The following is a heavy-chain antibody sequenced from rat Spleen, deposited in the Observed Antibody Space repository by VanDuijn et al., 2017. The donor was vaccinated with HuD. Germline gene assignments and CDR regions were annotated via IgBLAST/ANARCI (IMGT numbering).Heavy chain of an antibody. J-gene: IGHJ4*01. D-gene: IGHD1-5*01. Sequence: EVQLVESDGGLVQPGRSLKLSCAASGFTFSDYYMAWVRQAPTKGLEWVATISYDGSSTYYRDSVKGRFTIFRDNEKSTLYLQMDSLGSEDTATYYCASQYRYNNGVMDAWGQGASVTVSS. V-gene: IGHV5-29*01. CDR3: ASQYRYNNGVMDA. CDR1: GFTFSDYY. CDR2: ISYDGSST.